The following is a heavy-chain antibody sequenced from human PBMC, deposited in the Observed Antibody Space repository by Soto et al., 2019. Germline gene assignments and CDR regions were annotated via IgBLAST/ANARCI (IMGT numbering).Heavy chain of an antibody. Sequence: QVQLKQWGAGLLKAAETLSLTCVVYGGSFSGYYWSWIRQPPGKGLEWIGEIKDGGLTNYSPSLKSRATISKDTPNNQFSLKLHSVTAADTAVYYCARGQEGVVATHWDQGALVTVSS. J-gene: IGHJ4*02. CDR2: IKDGGLT. V-gene: IGHV4-34*01. CDR1: GGSFSGYY. CDR3: ARGQEGVVATH. D-gene: IGHD5-12*01.